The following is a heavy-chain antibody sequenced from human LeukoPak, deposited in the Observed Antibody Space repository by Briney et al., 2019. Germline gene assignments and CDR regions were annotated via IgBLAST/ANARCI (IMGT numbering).Heavy chain of an antibody. CDR1: GFAFSNYW. D-gene: IGHD3-22*01. J-gene: IGHJ4*02. Sequence: GGSLTLSCTTSGFAFSNYWMHWVRQAPGKGLVWVSRINSDGSTTSYADSVKGRFTISRDNAKNTLYLQMNSLRAEDTAVYYCVREARSYYYDSSGYLNYFDYWGQGTLVTVSS. V-gene: IGHV3-74*01. CDR2: INSDGSTT. CDR3: VREARSYYYDSSGYLNYFDY.